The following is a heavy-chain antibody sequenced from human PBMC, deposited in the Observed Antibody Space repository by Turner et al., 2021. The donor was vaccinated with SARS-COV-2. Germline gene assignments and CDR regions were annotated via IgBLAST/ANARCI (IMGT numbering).Heavy chain of an antibody. V-gene: IGHV4-39*01. D-gene: IGHD3-10*01. J-gene: IGHJ5*02. CDR2: IYYSGST. CDR1: GCSISSSSYY. Sequence: QLQLQESGPGLVKPSETLSLTCTVSGCSISSSSYYWGWIRQPPGKGLEWIGSIYYSGSTYYNPSLKSRVTISVDTSKNQFSLKLSSVTAADTAVYYCAPSPITMVRGVITFGWFDPWGQGTLVTVSS. CDR3: APSPITMVRGVITFGWFDP.